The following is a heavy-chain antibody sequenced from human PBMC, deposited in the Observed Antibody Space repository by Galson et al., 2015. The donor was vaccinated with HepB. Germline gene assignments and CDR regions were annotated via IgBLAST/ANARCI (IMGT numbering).Heavy chain of an antibody. V-gene: IGHV3-48*02. CDR3: ARSGYGGNSGYAAFDV. Sequence: SLRLSCAASEFTFSSYSMNWVRQAPGKGLEWVSYISGSSSTIYYADSVKGRFTISRDNAKNSLYLQMNSLRDEDTAVYYCARSGYGGNSGYAAFDVWGQGTMVTVSS. CDR2: ISGSSSTI. J-gene: IGHJ3*01. CDR1: EFTFSSYS. D-gene: IGHD4-23*01.